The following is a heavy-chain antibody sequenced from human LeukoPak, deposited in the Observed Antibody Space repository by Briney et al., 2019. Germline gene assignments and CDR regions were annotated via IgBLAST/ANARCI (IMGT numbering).Heavy chain of an antibody. CDR3: ARVRITMVRGVYNWFDP. J-gene: IGHJ5*02. D-gene: IGHD3-10*01. CDR1: GYTFTSYG. V-gene: IGHV1-2*02. Sequence: GASVKVSCKASGYTFTSYGISWVRQAPGQGLEWMGWINPNSGGTNYAQKFQGRVTMTRDTSISTAYMELSRLRSDDTAVYYCARVRITMVRGVYNWFDPWGQGTLVTVSS. CDR2: INPNSGGT.